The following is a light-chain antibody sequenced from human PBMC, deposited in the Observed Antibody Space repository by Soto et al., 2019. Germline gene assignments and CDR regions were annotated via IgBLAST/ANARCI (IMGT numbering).Light chain of an antibody. CDR2: AAS. V-gene: IGKV1-27*01. CDR3: QKYTNVPT. CDR1: QGISNY. Sequence: DIQMTQSPSSLSASVGDRVTITFRASQGISNYLAWYQQIPGKVPKLLISAASTLQSGVPSRFSGSGSGTDFTLTISSLQPEDVATYYCQKYTNVPTFGGGTKVEI. J-gene: IGKJ4*01.